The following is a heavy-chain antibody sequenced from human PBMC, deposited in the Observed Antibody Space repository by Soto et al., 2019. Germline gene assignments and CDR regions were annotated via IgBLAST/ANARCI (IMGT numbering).Heavy chain of an antibody. CDR2: IWNDGSER. CDR1: GFTFRSYG. CDR3: ARDRAGVGYNIDV. V-gene: IGHV3-33*01. D-gene: IGHD5-12*01. Sequence: QVQLVESGGGVVQPGRSLRLSCAASGFTFRSYGMHWVRQAPGKGLEWVAVIWNDGSERYYADSVKGRCTISRDNSKNTRDLQMTSLRAEDTGVYYGARDRAGVGYNIDVWGQGTTVTVSS. J-gene: IGHJ6*02.